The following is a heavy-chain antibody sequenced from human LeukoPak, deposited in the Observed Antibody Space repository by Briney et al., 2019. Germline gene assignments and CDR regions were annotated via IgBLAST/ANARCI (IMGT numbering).Heavy chain of an antibody. CDR2: IWYDGSNE. CDR3: ARAYYHDVRVTPDY. J-gene: IGHJ4*02. Sequence: GGSLRLSCVASGFTFSNYGMHWVRQAPGKGLEWVALIWYDGSNEYYADSVKGRFTISRDTSKNTLYLQMNSLRAEDTAVYYCARAYYHDVRVTPDYWGQGTLVT. D-gene: IGHD3-22*01. CDR1: GFTFSNYG. V-gene: IGHV3-33*01.